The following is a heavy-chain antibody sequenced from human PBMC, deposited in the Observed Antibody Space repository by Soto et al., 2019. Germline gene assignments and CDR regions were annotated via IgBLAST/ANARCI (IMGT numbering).Heavy chain of an antibody. J-gene: IGHJ5*02. CDR3: AWGGCSGGSCYPRDWFDP. CDR1: GGSISSGDYY. D-gene: IGHD2-15*01. Sequence: SETLSLTCTVSGGSISSGDYYWSWIRQPPGKGLEWIGYIYYSGSTYYNPSLKSRVTISVDTSKNQFSLKLSSVTAADTAVYYCAWGGCSGGSCYPRDWFDPWGQGTLVTVSS. V-gene: IGHV4-30-4*01. CDR2: IYYSGST.